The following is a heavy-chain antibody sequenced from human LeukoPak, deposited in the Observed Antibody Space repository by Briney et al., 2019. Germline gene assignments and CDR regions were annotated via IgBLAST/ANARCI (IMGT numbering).Heavy chain of an antibody. Sequence: SETLSLTCTVSGYSIRSDHYWGWIRPPPGEGLGMGGSIYHAGTTYYSPSIKSLITLSVDTSKHQFSLKRSSATAADAVVFYFARGAGLRYLGFDAFDSWGQGTMVTVSS. J-gene: IGHJ3*02. V-gene: IGHV4-38-2*02. D-gene: IGHD3-9*01. CDR1: GYSIRSDHY. CDR3: ARGAGLRYLGFDAFDS. CDR2: IYHAGTT.